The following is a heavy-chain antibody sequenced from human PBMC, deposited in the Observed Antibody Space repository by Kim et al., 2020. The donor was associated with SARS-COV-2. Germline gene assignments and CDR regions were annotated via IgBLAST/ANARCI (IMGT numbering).Heavy chain of an antibody. J-gene: IGHJ3*02. V-gene: IGHV1-69*13. CDR3: ARWGENSDYYDSSGPDAFDI. Sequence: SVKVSCKASGGTFSSYAISWVRQAPVQGLEWMGWIIPIFGTANYAQKFQGRVTITADESTSTAYMELSSLRSEDTAVYYCARWGENSDYYDSSGPDAFDIWGQGTMVTVSS. D-gene: IGHD3-22*01. CDR2: IIPIFGTA. CDR1: GGTFSSYA.